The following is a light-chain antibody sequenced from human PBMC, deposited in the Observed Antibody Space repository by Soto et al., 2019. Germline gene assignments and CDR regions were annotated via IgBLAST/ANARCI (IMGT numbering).Light chain of an antibody. Sequence: EIVMTQSPATLSVSPGERATLSCRASQSVSSNLAWYQKKPGQAPRLLIYGSSTRDTGIPAMFSGSGSGTEFTLTICSLQSEDFAVYYCQQYNNCPVAFGQGTKVEIK. CDR3: QQYNNCPVA. V-gene: IGKV3-15*01. CDR2: GSS. J-gene: IGKJ1*01. CDR1: QSVSSN.